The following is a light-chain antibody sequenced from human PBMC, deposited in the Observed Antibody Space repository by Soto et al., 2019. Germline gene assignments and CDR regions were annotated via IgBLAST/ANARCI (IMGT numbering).Light chain of an antibody. V-gene: IGLV1-44*01. J-gene: IGLJ1*01. Sequence: QSVLTQPPSASGTPGQRVTISSSGSSSNIGSNTVNWYQQLPGTAPKLLIYSNNQRPSGVPDRFSGSKSGTSASLAISGLQSEDEADYYCEAWDDGLNGYVFGTGTKLTVL. CDR3: EAWDDGLNGYV. CDR1: SSNIGSNT. CDR2: SNN.